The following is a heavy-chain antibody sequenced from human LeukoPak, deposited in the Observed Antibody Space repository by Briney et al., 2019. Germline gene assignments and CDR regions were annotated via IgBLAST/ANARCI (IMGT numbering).Heavy chain of an antibody. Sequence: ASVKVSCKASGYTFTSYDINWVRQATGQGLEWMGWMNPNSGNTGYAQKFQGRVTMTEDTSTDTAYMELSSLRSEDTAVYYCATGAYYGSGSYDYWGQGTLVTVSS. CDR3: ATGAYYGSGSYDY. D-gene: IGHD3-10*01. CDR1: GYTFTSYD. V-gene: IGHV1-8*02. CDR2: MNPNSGNT. J-gene: IGHJ4*02.